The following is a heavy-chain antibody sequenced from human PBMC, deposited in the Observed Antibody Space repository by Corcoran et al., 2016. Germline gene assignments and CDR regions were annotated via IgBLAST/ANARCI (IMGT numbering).Heavy chain of an antibody. D-gene: IGHD1-7*01. Sequence: QLQLQESGPGLVKPSETLSLTCTVSGGSISSSSYYWGWIRQPPGKGLEWIGSIYYSGSTYYNPSLKSRVTISLDTTKNQFSLKLSSVTAADTAVYYCARGLGLELPGPFDYWGQGTLVTVSS. CDR3: ARGLGLELPGPFDY. J-gene: IGHJ4*02. CDR1: GGSISSSSYY. CDR2: IYYSGST. V-gene: IGHV4-39*07.